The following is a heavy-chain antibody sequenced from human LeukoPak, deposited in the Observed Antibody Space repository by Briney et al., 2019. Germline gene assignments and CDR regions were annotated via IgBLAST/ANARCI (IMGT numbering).Heavy chain of an antibody. V-gene: IGHV4-39*01. Sequence: SETLSLTCTVSSGSVSSTIYYWCWIRQPPGKGLEWIGSIYNSGSTYYNPALKSRVTMSVDTSKNQFSLKLTSVTAADTAVYYCAMGGNYGIDYWGQGTLITVSS. CDR3: AMGGNYGIDY. CDR1: SGSVSSTIYY. J-gene: IGHJ4*02. D-gene: IGHD1-26*01. CDR2: IYNSGST.